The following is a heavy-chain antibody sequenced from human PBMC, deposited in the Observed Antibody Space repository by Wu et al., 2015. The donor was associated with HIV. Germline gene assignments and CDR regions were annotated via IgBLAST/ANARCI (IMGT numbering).Heavy chain of an antibody. CDR1: GGTFKSYS. J-gene: IGHJ6*02. CDR3: ARDAVREGYYYLDV. CDR2: IIPTSRTT. V-gene: IGHV1-69*13. D-gene: IGHD3-10*01. Sequence: QVHLVQSGAEVNKPGSSVKVSCKASGGTFKSYSISWVRQAPGQGLEWMGRIIPTSRTTNYAQKLQGRVTISADESTTTAYMELSSLTSDDTAVHYCARDAVREGYYYLDVWGQGDHGHRLL.